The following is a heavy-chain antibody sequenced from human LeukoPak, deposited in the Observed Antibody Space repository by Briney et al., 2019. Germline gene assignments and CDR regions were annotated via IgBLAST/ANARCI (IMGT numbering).Heavy chain of an antibody. CDR1: GGSISTNSYY. D-gene: IGHD2-15*01. CDR2: VYYSGST. Sequence: SETLSLTCTVSGGSISTNSYYWGWIRQPPGKGLEWIGSVYYSGSTHYNPYLKSRVTVSVDTYKNQFSLMLSSVTAAATGVYYGARHVGDVVVVAATHTAFDYWGQGTLVTVSS. J-gene: IGHJ4*02. CDR3: ARHVGDVVVVAATHTAFDY. V-gene: IGHV4-39*01.